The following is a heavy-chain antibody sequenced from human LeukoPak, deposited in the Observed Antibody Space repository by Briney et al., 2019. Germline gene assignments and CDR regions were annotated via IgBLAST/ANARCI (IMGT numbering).Heavy chain of an antibody. CDR2: IYYSGST. D-gene: IGHD6-19*01. CDR1: GGSISSYY. Sequence: SETLSLTCTVSGGSISSYYWSWIRQPPGKGLEWIGYIYYSGSTNYNPPLKSRVTISVDTSKNQFSLKLSSVTAADTAVYYCARFPGGGWNSWGRGTLVTVSS. J-gene: IGHJ5*02. V-gene: IGHV4-59*08. CDR3: ARFPGGGWNS.